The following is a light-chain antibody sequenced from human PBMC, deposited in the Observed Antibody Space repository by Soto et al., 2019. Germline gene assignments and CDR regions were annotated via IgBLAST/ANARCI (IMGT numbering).Light chain of an antibody. CDR3: QQFSSYPLT. J-gene: IGKJ4*01. CDR2: GAS. CDR1: QSVSGN. Sequence: DIVMTQSPATLSVSPREGATLSCRASQSVSGNLAWYQQKPGQAPRLLIYGASTRATGIPARFSGGGSGTDFTLTISRLEPEDFAVYYCQQFSSYPLTFGGGTKVDIK. V-gene: IGKV3D-15*01.